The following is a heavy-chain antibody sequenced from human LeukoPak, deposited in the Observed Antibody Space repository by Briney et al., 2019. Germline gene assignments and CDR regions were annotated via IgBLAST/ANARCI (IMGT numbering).Heavy chain of an antibody. CDR2: ISGSGGST. D-gene: IGHD4-17*01. CDR1: GFTVSSNY. J-gene: IGHJ5*02. V-gene: IGHV3-66*01. Sequence: PGESLRLSCAASGFTVSSNYMSWVRQAPGKGLEWVAFISGSGGSTYYADSVKGRFTISRDNSKNTLYLQMNSLRAEDTAVYYCASDRDYGVPWFDPWGQGTLVTVSS. CDR3: ASDRDYGVPWFDP.